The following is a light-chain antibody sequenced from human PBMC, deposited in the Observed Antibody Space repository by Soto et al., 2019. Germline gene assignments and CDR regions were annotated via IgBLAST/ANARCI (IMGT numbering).Light chain of an antibody. J-gene: IGKJ1*01. CDR3: KQYNSYS. Sequence: IQLTQSPSTLPASVGDRVTLTCRASQSISNWLAWYQQKPGTAPKLLIYHASILETAVPSRFSGNGSGTEFTLTASSLQPGDFATYYCKQYNSYSFGQGSRVEIK. V-gene: IGKV1-5*01. CDR1: QSISNW. CDR2: HAS.